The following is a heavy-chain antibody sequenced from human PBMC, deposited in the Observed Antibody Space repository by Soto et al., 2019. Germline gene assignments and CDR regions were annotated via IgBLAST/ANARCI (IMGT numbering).Heavy chain of an antibody. CDR2: ISGYNGNT. V-gene: IGHV1-18*01. D-gene: IGHD2-15*01. J-gene: IGHJ5*02. Sequence: QVQLVQSGAEVKKPGASVRVSCKASGYTFTSYGISWVRQAPGQGLEWMGWISGYNGNTNYAQKLQGRVTMTKDTSTSTANMELRSLRSDDTAVYYCARGYCSGGSCYMGWFDPWGQGTLVTVSS. CDR3: ARGYCSGGSCYMGWFDP. CDR1: GYTFTSYG.